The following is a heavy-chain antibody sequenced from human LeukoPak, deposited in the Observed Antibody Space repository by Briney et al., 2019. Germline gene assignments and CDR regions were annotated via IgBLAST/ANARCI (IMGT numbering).Heavy chain of an antibody. CDR2: ISRDGDNK. Sequence: GGSLRLSCAASGFTFSSYAMHWVRQAPGTGLEWVAVISRDGDNKHYADSVKGWFTISRDNSKNTVYLHMNSLGADDTAVYFCAKSYDSSGYYLWGQGALVTVSS. V-gene: IGHV3-30-3*02. D-gene: IGHD3-22*01. CDR3: AKSYDSSGYYL. CDR1: GFTFSSYA. J-gene: IGHJ5*02.